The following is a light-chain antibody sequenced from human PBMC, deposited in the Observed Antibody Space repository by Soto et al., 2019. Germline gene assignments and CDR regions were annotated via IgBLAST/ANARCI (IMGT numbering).Light chain of an antibody. V-gene: IGKV3-20*01. Sequence: EIVLPQSPGTLSLSPGERATLSCRASQSVSSSQLAWYQQKPGQAPRLLIYGASSRATGIPDRFSGSGSGTDFTLAISSLQPEEVAAYYCQQYNGAPLTFGGGTKVEIK. CDR2: GAS. CDR3: QQYNGAPLT. CDR1: QSVSSSQ. J-gene: IGKJ4*01.